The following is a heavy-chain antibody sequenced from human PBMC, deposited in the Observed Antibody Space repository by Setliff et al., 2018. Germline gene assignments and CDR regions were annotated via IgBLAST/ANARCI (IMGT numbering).Heavy chain of an antibody. Sequence: SETLSLTCTVSGGSISSYYWSWIRQPPGKGLEWIGSIYYSGSTYYNPSLKSRVTISVDTSKNQFSLILSSVTAADTAVYYCASERESASRQTYFDSWGQGTLVTVSS. CDR2: IYYSGST. CDR1: GGSISSYY. J-gene: IGHJ4*02. CDR3: ASERESASRQTYFDS. D-gene: IGHD2-15*01. V-gene: IGHV4-59*01.